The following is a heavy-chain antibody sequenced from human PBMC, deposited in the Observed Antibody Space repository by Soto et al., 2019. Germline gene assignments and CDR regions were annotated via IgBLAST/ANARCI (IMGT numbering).Heavy chain of an antibody. CDR3: AQDLNVSGSFTSYYQYGMEV. V-gene: IGHV3-23*01. J-gene: IGHJ6*04. Sequence: EVQMLESGGGLLHPGGSLRLSCAASGFTFSNYAMNWVRQSQGKGLEWVSSISGSGRNTYYAYSVKGRLIISRDSSKNTLYMQMNRLRVEDTGVYYCAQDLNVSGSFTSYYQYGMEVWGKGTTVTVSS. CDR2: ISGSGRNT. D-gene: IGHD3-10*01. CDR1: GFTFSNYA.